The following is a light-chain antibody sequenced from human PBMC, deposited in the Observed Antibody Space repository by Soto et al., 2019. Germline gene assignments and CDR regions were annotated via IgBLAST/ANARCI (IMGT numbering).Light chain of an antibody. CDR2: DAS. Sequence: DIQMTQSPSTLSASVGDRVTITCRASQSISSWLAWYEQKPGKAPKLLIYDASSLESGVTSRFSGSGSGTELTLTIRSLQPDDFATYYCQQYNSYAPTFGQGTKVEIK. CDR3: QQYNSYAPT. CDR1: QSISSW. V-gene: IGKV1-5*01. J-gene: IGKJ1*01.